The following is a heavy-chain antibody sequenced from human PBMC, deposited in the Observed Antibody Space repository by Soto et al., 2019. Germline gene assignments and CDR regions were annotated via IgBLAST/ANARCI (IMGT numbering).Heavy chain of an antibody. CDR2: ISSDGNQK. Sequence: GGSLRLSCAASGFTFSNYAMAWLRQAPGKGLEWVAVISSDGNQKYFGDSVRGRFTISRENPKNTMYLQMNSLRPEDTAVFFCERENYYVDNSGSKTLGALDLWGKGTMVTVSS. CDR3: ERENYYVDNSGSKTLGALDL. J-gene: IGHJ3*01. V-gene: IGHV3-30-3*01. D-gene: IGHD3-22*01. CDR1: GFTFSNYA.